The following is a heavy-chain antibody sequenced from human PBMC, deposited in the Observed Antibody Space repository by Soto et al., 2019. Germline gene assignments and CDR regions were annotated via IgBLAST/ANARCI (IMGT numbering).Heavy chain of an antibody. CDR1: GFTLSNAW. D-gene: IGHD2-8*01. V-gene: IGHV3-15*01. CDR3: TTANGSAASPGSLWYYYYYMDV. CDR2: IKSKTDGGTT. Sequence: GGSLRLSCAASGFTLSNAWMSWVRQAPGKGLEWVGRIKSKTDGGTTGYAAPVKGRFTISRDDSKNTLYLQMNSLKTEDTAVYYCTTANGSAASPGSLWYYYYYMDVWGKGTTVTVSS. J-gene: IGHJ6*03.